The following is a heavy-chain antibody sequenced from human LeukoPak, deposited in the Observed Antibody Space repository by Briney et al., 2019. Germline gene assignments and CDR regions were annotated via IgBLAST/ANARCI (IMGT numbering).Heavy chain of an antibody. CDR2: ISGSGGST. CDR1: GFTFSSYA. V-gene: IGHV3-23*01. Sequence: GGSLRLSCAASGFTFSSYAMSWVRQAPGKGLEWVSAISGSGGSTYYANSVKGRFTISRDSSKNTLYLQMNILRAEDTAVYYCAKGPDLAEYWGQGTLVTVSS. D-gene: IGHD1-14*01. CDR3: AKGPDLAEY. J-gene: IGHJ4*02.